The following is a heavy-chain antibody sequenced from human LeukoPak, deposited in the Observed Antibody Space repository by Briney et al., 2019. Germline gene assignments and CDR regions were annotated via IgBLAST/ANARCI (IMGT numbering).Heavy chain of an antibody. CDR3: AKGYAWEASYYYYYMDV. Sequence: WGTLRLSCEASGFTFSSYGMSWVRQAPGKGLEWVSAISGSGGSTYYADSVKGRFTISRDNSKNTLYLQMNSLRAEDTAVYYCAKGYAWEASYYYYYMDVWGKGTTVTISS. V-gene: IGHV3-23*01. CDR2: ISGSGGST. CDR1: GFTFSSYG. J-gene: IGHJ6*03. D-gene: IGHD1-26*01.